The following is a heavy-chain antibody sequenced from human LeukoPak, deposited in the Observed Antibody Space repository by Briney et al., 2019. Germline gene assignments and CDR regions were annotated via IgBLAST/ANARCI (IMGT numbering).Heavy chain of an antibody. CDR3: ASSRDGYNPFYFDY. CDR1: GGTFSSYA. D-gene: IGHD5-12*01. J-gene: IGHJ4*02. V-gene: IGHV1-69*04. Sequence: SVKVSCKASGGTFSSYAISWVRQAPGQGLEWMGRIIPILGIANYAQKFQGRVTITTDKSTSTAYMELSSLRSEDTAVYYCASSRDGYNPFYFDYWGQGTLVTVSS. CDR2: IIPILGIA.